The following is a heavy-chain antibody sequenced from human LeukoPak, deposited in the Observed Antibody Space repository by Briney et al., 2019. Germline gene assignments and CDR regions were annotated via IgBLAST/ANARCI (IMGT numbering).Heavy chain of an antibody. V-gene: IGHV4-4*07. D-gene: IGHD1-1*01. J-gene: IGHJ4*02. CDR2: IYPTGTT. CDR3: VEVFDN. CDR1: GGSIDSSYY. Sequence: SETLSLTCTVSGGSIDSSYYWTWIRQPAGKGLEWIGRIYPTGTTNYNPSLKSRVTISLDTSKNQFSLRLSSVTAADTAVYYCVEVFDNWGQGTLVTVSS.